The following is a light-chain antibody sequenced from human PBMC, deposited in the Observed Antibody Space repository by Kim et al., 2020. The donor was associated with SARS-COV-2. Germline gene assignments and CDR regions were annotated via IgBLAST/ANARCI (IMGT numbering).Light chain of an antibody. J-gene: IGKJ2*01. V-gene: IGKV1-39*01. Sequence: SASVGDRVTITCRASQSISSYLNWYQQKPGKAPKLLIYAASSLQSGVPSRFSGSGSGTDFTLTISSLQPEDFATYYCQQSYSTLVTFGQGTKLEI. CDR2: AAS. CDR1: QSISSY. CDR3: QQSYSTLVT.